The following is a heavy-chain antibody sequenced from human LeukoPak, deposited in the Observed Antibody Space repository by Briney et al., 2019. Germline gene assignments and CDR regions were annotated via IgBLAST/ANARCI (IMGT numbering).Heavy chain of an antibody. Sequence: GASVKVSCKASGGTFTNYAINWVRQAPGQGLEWMGRIIPILDVTNYAQKFQGRVTITADQSTSTAYMELSSLRSEDTAVYYCAGGGYDSSGYLDYWGQGTLVTVSS. V-gene: IGHV1-69*04. CDR3: AGGGYDSSGYLDY. D-gene: IGHD3-22*01. J-gene: IGHJ4*02. CDR1: GGTFTNYA. CDR2: IIPILDVT.